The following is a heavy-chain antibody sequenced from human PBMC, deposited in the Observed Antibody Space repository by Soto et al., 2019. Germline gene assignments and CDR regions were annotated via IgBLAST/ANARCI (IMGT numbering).Heavy chain of an antibody. CDR1: GFTCRNYL. V-gene: IGHV3-7*03. J-gene: IGHJ6*02. D-gene: IGHD2-2*02. Sequence: GGALRLSCAASGFTCRNYLMSWVRQSPGKGLEWVANIKGDGSERHYVDSVKGRFTISRDNAKNSLFLQMNSLRVEDTAVYYCARDGCTSASCDIYGMDVWGQGTTVTVSS. CDR3: ARDGCTSASCDIYGMDV. CDR2: IKGDGSER.